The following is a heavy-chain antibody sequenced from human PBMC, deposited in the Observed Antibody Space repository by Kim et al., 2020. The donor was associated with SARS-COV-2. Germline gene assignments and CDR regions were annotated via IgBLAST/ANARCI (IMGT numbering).Heavy chain of an antibody. D-gene: IGHD2-15*01. Sequence: YYADYVKGRFTSSRDNSKITLYLQMTSLRAEDTAVYYCASLSGSSTNFDYWGQGTLVTVSS. J-gene: IGHJ4*02. V-gene: IGHV3-30*01. CDR3: ASLSGSSTNFDY.